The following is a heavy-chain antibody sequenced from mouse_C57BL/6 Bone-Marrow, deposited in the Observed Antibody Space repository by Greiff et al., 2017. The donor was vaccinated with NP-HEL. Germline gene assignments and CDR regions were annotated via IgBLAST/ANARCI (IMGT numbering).Heavy chain of an antibody. Sequence: EVKLMESEGGLVQPGSSMKLSCTASGFTFSDYYMAWVRQVPEKGLEWVANINYDGSSTYYLDSLKSRFIISRDNAKNILYLQMSSLKSEDTATYYCARLTAQNYAMDYWGQGTSVTVSS. CDR1: GFTFSDYY. D-gene: IGHD3-2*02. CDR3: ARLTAQNYAMDY. J-gene: IGHJ4*01. V-gene: IGHV5-16*01. CDR2: INYDGSST.